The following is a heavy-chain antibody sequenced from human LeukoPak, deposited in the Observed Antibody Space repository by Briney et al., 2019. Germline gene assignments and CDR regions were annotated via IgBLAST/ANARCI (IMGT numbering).Heavy chain of an antibody. CDR2: ISSSGSYT. D-gene: IGHD5-12*01. Sequence: PGGSLRLSCAASGFTFSSYTMNWVRQAPGKGLEWVSSISSSGSYTYYTDSLKGRFTISRDNAKNSLYQQMNSLRVEDTAVYYCARGALQYSGFDQTFDYWAQGTLVTVSS. V-gene: IGHV3-21*01. J-gene: IGHJ4*02. CDR1: GFTFSSYT. CDR3: ARGALQYSGFDQTFDY.